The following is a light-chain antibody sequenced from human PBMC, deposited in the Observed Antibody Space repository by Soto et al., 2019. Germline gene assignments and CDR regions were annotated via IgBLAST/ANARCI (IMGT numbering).Light chain of an antibody. V-gene: IGKV3-15*01. CDR1: QSVSSN. CDR2: GAS. Sequence: EIVMTQSPATLSVSPGERATLSCRASQSVSSNLAWYQQKPGQAPRLLIYGASTRATGIPARFSGSGSGTEFTLTISSLQPEDFAVYYCQQYINWPVTFGQGTKVEIK. J-gene: IGKJ1*01. CDR3: QQYINWPVT.